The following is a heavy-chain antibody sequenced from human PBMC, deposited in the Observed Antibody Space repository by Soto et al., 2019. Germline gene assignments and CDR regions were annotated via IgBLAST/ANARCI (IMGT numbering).Heavy chain of an antibody. CDR3: ARGSYQRFGDN. Sequence: SETLSLTCTVSGGSISSYYWSWIRQPPGKGLEWIGYIYYSGSTNYNPSLKSRVTISVDTSKNQFSLKLSSVTAADTAVYYCARGSYQRFGDNWGQGTLVTVS. J-gene: IGHJ4*02. CDR2: IYYSGST. CDR1: GGSISSYY. V-gene: IGHV4-59*01. D-gene: IGHD3-10*01.